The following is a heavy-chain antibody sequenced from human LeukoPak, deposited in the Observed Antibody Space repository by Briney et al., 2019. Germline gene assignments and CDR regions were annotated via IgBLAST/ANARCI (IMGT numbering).Heavy chain of an antibody. V-gene: IGHV3-21*01. D-gene: IGHD3-22*01. J-gene: IGHJ4*02. CDR3: ARDYYDSSGLDY. CDR1: GFTFSSYA. Sequence: PGESLRLSCAASGFTFSSYAMSWVRQAPGKGLEWVSSISSSSSYIYYADSVKGRFTISRDNAKKSLYLQMNSLRAEDTAVYYCARDYYDSSGLDYWGQGTLVTVSS. CDR2: ISSSSSYI.